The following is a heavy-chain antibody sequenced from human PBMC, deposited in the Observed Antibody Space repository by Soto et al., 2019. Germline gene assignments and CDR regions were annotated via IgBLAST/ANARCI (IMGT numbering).Heavy chain of an antibody. Sequence: PGGSLRLSCTASGFTFSIYATSWVPHAPGKGLEWLSAISTSGDKTYYADSEEGRFTISRDNSKNILYLQMNSLRVDDTAVYYCAKAFYDDVVVTYGMDVWGQGTTVTVSS. D-gene: IGHD3-22*01. V-gene: IGHV3-23*01. CDR3: AKAFYDDVVVTYGMDV. J-gene: IGHJ6*02. CDR2: ISTSGDKT. CDR1: GFTFSIYA.